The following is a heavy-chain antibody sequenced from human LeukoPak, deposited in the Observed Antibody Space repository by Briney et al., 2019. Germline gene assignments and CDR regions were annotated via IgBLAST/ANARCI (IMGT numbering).Heavy chain of an antibody. CDR3: AKEKSRTGYFDY. J-gene: IGHJ4*02. CDR2: IRYDGSNK. Sequence: GGSLRLSCAASGFTFSSYAMSWVRQAPGKGLEWVAFIRYDGSNKYYADSVKGRFTISRDNSKNTLYLQMNSLRAEDAAVYYCAKEKSRTGYFDYWGQGTLVTVSS. CDR1: GFTFSSYA. V-gene: IGHV3-30*02. D-gene: IGHD1-14*01.